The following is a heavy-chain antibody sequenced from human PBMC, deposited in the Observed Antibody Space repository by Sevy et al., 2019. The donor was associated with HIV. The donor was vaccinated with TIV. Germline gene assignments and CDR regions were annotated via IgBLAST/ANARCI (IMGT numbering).Heavy chain of an antibody. V-gene: IGHV3-23*01. CDR1: EFIFSSHA. CDR3: ARDGRGISAFDI. D-gene: IGHD3-3*02. J-gene: IGHJ3*02. CDR2: ISGDGENT. Sequence: GGSLRLSCVASEFIFSSHAVSWVRQAPGKGLEWVSAISGDGENTHYTDSVRGRFTISRDNFKNTLYLQMNSLRAEGTALYYCARDGRGISAFDIWGPGTMVTVSS.